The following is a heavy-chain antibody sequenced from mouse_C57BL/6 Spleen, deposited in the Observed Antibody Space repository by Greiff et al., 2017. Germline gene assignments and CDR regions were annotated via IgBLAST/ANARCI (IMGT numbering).Heavy chain of an antibody. CDR1: GFTFSSYG. D-gene: IGHD1-1*01. CDR3: ARRDGSSPYFDD. J-gene: IGHJ2*01. Sequence: DVMLVESGGDLVKPGGSLKLSCAASGFTFSSYGMSWVRQTPDKRLEWVATISSGGSYTYYPDSVKGRFTISRDNAKNTLYLQMSSLKSEDTAMYYCARRDGSSPYFDDWGQGTTLTVSS. CDR2: ISSGGSYT. V-gene: IGHV5-6*02.